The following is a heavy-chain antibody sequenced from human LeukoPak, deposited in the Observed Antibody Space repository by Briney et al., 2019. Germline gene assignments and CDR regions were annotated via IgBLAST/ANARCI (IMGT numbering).Heavy chain of an antibody. CDR1: GYTFTSYD. J-gene: IGHJ4*02. Sequence: RGASVKVSCKASGYTFTSYDINWVRQATGQGLAWMGWMNPNSGNTGYAQKFQGRVTMTRSTSISTAYMELSSLRSEDTAVYYCARGYCSSTSCWYSDYWGQGTLVTVSS. CDR2: MNPNSGNT. V-gene: IGHV1-8*01. D-gene: IGHD2-2*01. CDR3: ARGYCSSTSCWYSDY.